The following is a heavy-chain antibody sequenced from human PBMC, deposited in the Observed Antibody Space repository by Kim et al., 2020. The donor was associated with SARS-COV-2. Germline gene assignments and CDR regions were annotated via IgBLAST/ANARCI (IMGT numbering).Heavy chain of an antibody. CDR1: GFTFSSYE. CDR2: ITSSGSTI. J-gene: IGHJ4*02. V-gene: IGHV3-48*03. D-gene: IGHD5-18*01. CDR3: AREGYTYGLDY. Sequence: GGSLRLSCAASGFTFSSYEMNWVRQAPGKGLEWVSYITSSGSTIYYADSVKGRFIISRDNAKNSLYLQMNSLRAEDTAVYYCAREGYTYGLDYWGQGTLVTVSS.